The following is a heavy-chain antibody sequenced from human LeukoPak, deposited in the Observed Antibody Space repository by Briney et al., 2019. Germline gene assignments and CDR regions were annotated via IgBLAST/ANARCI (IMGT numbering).Heavy chain of an antibody. CDR3: ARYGSGSYYEDY. J-gene: IGHJ4*02. V-gene: IGHV3-20*01. CDR1: GFTFDDYG. Sequence: GGPLRLSCAASGFTFDDYGMSWVRQAPGKVLEWVSGINWNGGSTGYADSVKGRFTISRDNAKNSLYLQMNSLRAEDTALYHCARYGSGSYYEDYWGQGTLVTVSS. D-gene: IGHD3-10*01. CDR2: INWNGGST.